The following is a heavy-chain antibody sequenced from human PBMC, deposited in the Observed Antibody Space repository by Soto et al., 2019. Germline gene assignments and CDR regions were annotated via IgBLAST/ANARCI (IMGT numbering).Heavy chain of an antibody. CDR1: GFTFSSYG. CDR2: IWYDGSNK. D-gene: IGHD1-7*01. CDR3: ARRGFVELLNVRVYYYYYLDV. V-gene: IGHV3-33*01. J-gene: IGHJ6*03. Sequence: QVQLVESGGGVVQPGRSLRLSCAASGFTFSSYGMHWVRQAPGKGLEWVAVIWYDGSNKYYADFVKGRFTISRDNSKNTLYLQMNSLRAEDTAVYYCARRGFVELLNVRVYYYYYLDVWGKGTTVTVSS.